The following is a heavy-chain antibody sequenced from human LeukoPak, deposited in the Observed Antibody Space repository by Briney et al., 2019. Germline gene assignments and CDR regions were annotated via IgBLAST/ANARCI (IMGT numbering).Heavy chain of an antibody. CDR2: ISYDGSNK. CDR1: GITFSRHG. D-gene: IGHD5-12*01. CDR3: AKDRLRGTLAANDY. V-gene: IGHV3-30*02. J-gene: IGHJ4*02. Sequence: GGSLRLSCAASGITFSRHGMHWVRQAPGKGLEWVTFISYDGSNKYYADSVKGRFTISRDNSKNTLYLQMNSLRVEDTAVYYCAKDRLRGTLAANDYWGQGTLVTVSS.